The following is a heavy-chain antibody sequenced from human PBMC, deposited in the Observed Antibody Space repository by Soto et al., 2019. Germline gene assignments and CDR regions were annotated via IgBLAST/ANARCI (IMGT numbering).Heavy chain of an antibody. CDR1: GGSFSGYY. V-gene: IGHV4-34*01. J-gene: IGHJ4*02. D-gene: IGHD5-18*01. CDR3: ARGLVDTAMVLGNDY. CDR2: INHSGST. Sequence: SETLSLTCAVYGGSFSGYYWSWIRQPPGKGLEWIGEINHSGSTNYNPSLKSRVTISVDTSKNQFSLKLSSVTAADTAVYYCARGLVDTAMVLGNDYWGQGTLVTVSS.